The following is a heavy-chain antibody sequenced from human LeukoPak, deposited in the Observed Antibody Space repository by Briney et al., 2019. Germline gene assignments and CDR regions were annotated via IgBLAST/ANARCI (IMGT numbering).Heavy chain of an antibody. Sequence: GGSLRLSCAASGFTFSSYAMSWVGQGPGQGLDWVSSISGNSGSTYYADSVKGRFTISRDNSQHTVDLQMNSLRGEDTAVYYCAKVSAWAMVGATYFDYGGQGTLVTVSS. J-gene: IGHJ4*02. CDR3: AKVSAWAMVGATYFDY. V-gene: IGHV3-23*01. CDR2: ISGNSGST. D-gene: IGHD1-26*01. CDR1: GFTFSSYA.